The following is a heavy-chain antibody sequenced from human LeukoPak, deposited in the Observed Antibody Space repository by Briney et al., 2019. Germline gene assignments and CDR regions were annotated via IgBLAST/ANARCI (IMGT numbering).Heavy chain of an antibody. J-gene: IGHJ6*03. Sequence: ASVKVSCKASGYTFTSYGISWVRQAPGQGLEWMGWISAYNGNTNYAQKLQGRATMTTDTSTSTAYMELRSLRSDDTAVYYCARENWNSLGYYYYYMDVWGKGTTVTVSS. CDR3: ARENWNSLGYYYYYMDV. CDR2: ISAYNGNT. V-gene: IGHV1-18*01. CDR1: GYTFTSYG. D-gene: IGHD1-7*01.